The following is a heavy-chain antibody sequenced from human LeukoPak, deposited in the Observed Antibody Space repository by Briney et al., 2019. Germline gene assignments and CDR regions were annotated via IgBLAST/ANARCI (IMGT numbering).Heavy chain of an antibody. V-gene: IGHV4-61*01. J-gene: IGHJ4*02. D-gene: IGHD2-2*01. Sequence: SETLSLTCTISGGSVSSASYYWSWIRQPPGKGLEWIAYVYYTGSTNYNPSLKSRVTISLDTSKNQFSLKLSSVTAADTAVYYCARTQYCSSTSCYFGYFDYWGQGTLVTVSS. CDR2: VYYTGST. CDR1: GGSVSSASYY. CDR3: ARTQYCSSTSCYFGYFDY.